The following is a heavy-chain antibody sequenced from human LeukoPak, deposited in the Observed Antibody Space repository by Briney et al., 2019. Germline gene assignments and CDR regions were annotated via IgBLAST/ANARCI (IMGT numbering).Heavy chain of an antibody. V-gene: IGHV3-7*01. J-gene: IGHJ3*01. CDR3: ARDNLAAAGDDNFDF. CDR1: RFTFSTYW. CDR2: IKQDGSEK. Sequence: GGSLRLSCAASRFTFSTYWMSWVRQAPGKGLEWVANIKQDGSEKYYVDSVKGRFTISRDNAKNSLYLQMNSLRAEDTAMYYCARDNLAAAGDDNFDFWGQGTMVTVSS. D-gene: IGHD6-13*01.